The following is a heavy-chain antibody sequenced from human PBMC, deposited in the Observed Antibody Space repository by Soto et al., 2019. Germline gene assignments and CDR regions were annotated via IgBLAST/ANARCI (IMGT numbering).Heavy chain of an antibody. Sequence: QVQLVQSGAEVKKPGSSVKVSCKASGGTFSSYTISWVRQAPGQGIEWMGRINPILGIANYAPKFQGRVTFPADKPTRTVYLGLRTLRLAEKAVYYCAAPAKNPYVRDYWGQGTLVTVS. J-gene: IGHJ4*02. CDR2: INPILGIA. V-gene: IGHV1-69*02. CDR3: AAPAKNPYVRDY. D-gene: IGHD3-16*01. CDR1: GGTFSSYT.